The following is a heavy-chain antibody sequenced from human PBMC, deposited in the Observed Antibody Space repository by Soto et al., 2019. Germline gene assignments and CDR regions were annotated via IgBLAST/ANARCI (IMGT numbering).Heavy chain of an antibody. CDR1: GGTFSSYA. CDR3: ARVTSYYYDSSGLSPFDY. CDR2: IIPIFGTA. D-gene: IGHD3-22*01. Sequence: SVKVSCKASGGTFSSYAISWVRQAPGQGLEWMGGIIPIFGTANYAQKFQGRVTITADESTSTAYMELSSLRSEDTAVYYCARVTSYYYDSSGLSPFDYWGQGTLVTVSS. V-gene: IGHV1-69*13. J-gene: IGHJ4*02.